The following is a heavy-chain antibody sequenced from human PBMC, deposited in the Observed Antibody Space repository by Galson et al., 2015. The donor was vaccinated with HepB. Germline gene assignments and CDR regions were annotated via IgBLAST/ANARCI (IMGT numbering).Heavy chain of an antibody. CDR2: IGGGGESA. CDR3: AKGGGGRSNPRPFDY. V-gene: IGHV3-23*01. J-gene: IGHJ4*02. CDR1: GFSFSSYA. Sequence: SLRLSCAASGFSFSSYAMSWVRQAPGKGLEWVLAIGGGGESANYADSVKGRFTVSRDNSKNTLYLQMNSLRAEDTAVYYCAKGGGGRSNPRPFDYWGQGMLVTVSS. D-gene: IGHD1-26*01.